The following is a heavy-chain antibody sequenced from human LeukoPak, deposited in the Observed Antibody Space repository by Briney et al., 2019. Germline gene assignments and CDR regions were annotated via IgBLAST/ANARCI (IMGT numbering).Heavy chain of an antibody. Sequence: KPSETLSLTCTVSGGSISSYYWSWIRQPPGKGLEWIGYIYYSGSTNYNPSLKSRVTISVDTSKNQFSLKLSSVTAADTAVYYCARTADYDFWSGLNYYYYMDVWGKGTTATVSS. J-gene: IGHJ6*03. D-gene: IGHD3-3*01. CDR3: ARTADYDFWSGLNYYYYMDV. V-gene: IGHV4-59*01. CDR1: GGSISSYY. CDR2: IYYSGST.